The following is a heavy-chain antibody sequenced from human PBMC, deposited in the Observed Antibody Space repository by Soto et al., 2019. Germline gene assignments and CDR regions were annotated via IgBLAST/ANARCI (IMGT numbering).Heavy chain of an antibody. V-gene: IGHV3-53*01. CDR3: ARQVGVGIAAAGPVDY. CDR2: IYSGGST. CDR1: GFTVSSNY. J-gene: IGHJ4*02. D-gene: IGHD6-13*01. Sequence: SLRLSCAASGFTVSSNYMSWVRQAPGKGLEWVSVIYSGGSTYYADSVKGRFTISRDNSKNTLYLQMNSLRAEDTAVYYCARQVGVGIAAAGPVDYWGQGTLVTVSS.